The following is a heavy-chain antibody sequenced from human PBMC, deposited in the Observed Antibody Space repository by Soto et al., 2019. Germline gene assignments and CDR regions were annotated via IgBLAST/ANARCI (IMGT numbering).Heavy chain of an antibody. CDR1: GYTFTGYY. CDR2: INPNSGGT. V-gene: IGHV1-2*02. D-gene: IGHD2-2*01. Sequence: GASVKVSCKASGYTFTGYYMHWVRQAPGQGLEWMGWINPNSGGTNYAQKFQGRVTMTRDTSISTAYMELSRLRSDDTAVYYCARHLPVPAPYGMDVWGQGPPVTVSS. CDR3: ARHLPVPAPYGMDV. J-gene: IGHJ6*02.